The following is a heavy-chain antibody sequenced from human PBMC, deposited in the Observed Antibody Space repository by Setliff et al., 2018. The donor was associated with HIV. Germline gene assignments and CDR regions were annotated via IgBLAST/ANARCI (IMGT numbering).Heavy chain of an antibody. J-gene: IGHJ4*02. CDR2: IKQDGSEK. Sequence: GGSLRLSCAASGFTFSSYWMSWVRQAPGKGLEWVANIKQDGSEKYYADSVKGRFTISRDNSRNTLYLQMNSLRVEDTAIYYCARAWAMQQLVPAYWGQGTLVTVSS. D-gene: IGHD6-6*01. CDR3: ARAWAMQQLVPAY. CDR1: GFTFSSYW. V-gene: IGHV3-7*01.